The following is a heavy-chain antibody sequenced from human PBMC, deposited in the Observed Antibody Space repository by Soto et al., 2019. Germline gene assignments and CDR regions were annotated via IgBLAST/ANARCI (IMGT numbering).Heavy chain of an antibody. CDR1: GYTFTGYY. Sequence: ASVKVSCKASGYTFTGYYMHWVRQAPGHGLEWMGWINPNSGGTNYAQKFQGWVTMTRDTSISTAYMELSRLRSDDTAVYYCARAGLMTTATIDYWGQGTLVTVSS. CDR3: ARAGLMTTATIDY. V-gene: IGHV1-2*04. CDR2: INPNSGGT. D-gene: IGHD4-4*01. J-gene: IGHJ4*02.